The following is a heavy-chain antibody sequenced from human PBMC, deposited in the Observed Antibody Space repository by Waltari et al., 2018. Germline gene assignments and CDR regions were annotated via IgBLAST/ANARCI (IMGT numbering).Heavy chain of an antibody. CDR1: GFPFSSYA. CDR3: AKGLDCSSTSCYAPWFDP. D-gene: IGHD2-2*01. J-gene: IGHJ5*02. V-gene: IGHV3-23*01. Sequence: EVQLLESGGGLVQPGGSLRLSCAASGFPFSSYAMTWVRQAPGQGLGWVSAISGSGGSTYYADSVKGRFTISRDNSKNTLYLQMNSLRAEDTAVYYCAKGLDCSSTSCYAPWFDPWGQGTLVTVSS. CDR2: ISGSGGST.